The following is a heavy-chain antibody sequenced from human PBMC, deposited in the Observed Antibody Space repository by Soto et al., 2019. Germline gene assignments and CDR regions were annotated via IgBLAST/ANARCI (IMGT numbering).Heavy chain of an antibody. CDR1: GFSLSTSGVG. V-gene: IGHV2-5*02. J-gene: IGHJ4*02. CDR2: IYWDDDK. Sequence: QITLKESGPTLVRPTQTLTLTCTFSGFSLSTSGVGLGWIRQPPGKALEYLALIYWDDDKRYSPSLRSRLTISKDTSKNPVVLPLTNMDPVDTATYYCAHRSIAASGSWDVGSFDYWGQGTLVTVSS. D-gene: IGHD3-10*01. CDR3: AHRSIAASGSWDVGSFDY.